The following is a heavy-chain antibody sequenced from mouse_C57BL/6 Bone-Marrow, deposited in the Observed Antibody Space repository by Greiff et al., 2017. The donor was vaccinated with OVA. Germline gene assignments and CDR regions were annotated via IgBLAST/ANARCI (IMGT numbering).Heavy chain of an antibody. CDR1: GFNIKDDY. D-gene: IGHD1-1*02. V-gene: IGHV14-4*01. J-gene: IGHJ2*01. CDR3: TTHGRFDY. CDR2: IDPENGDT. Sequence: EVQLQESGAELVRPGASVKLSCTASGFNIKDDYMHWVKQRPEQGLEWIGWIDPENGDTEYAAKFQGKATISADTSTNTAYLQLSSLTSEDTAMYYCTTHGRFDYWGQGTTLTVSS.